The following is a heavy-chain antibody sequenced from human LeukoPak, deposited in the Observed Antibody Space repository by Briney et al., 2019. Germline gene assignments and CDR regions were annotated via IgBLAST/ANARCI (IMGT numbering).Heavy chain of an antibody. CDR2: IYYSGST. CDR3: ARTYYDFWSGYLDY. CDR1: GGSISSYY. J-gene: IGHJ4*02. Sequence: SETLSLTCTVSGGSISSYYWSWIRQPPGKGLEWIGYIYYSGSTNYNPSPKSRVTISVDTSKNQFSLKLSSVTAADTAVYYCARTYYDFWSGYLDYWGQGTLVTVSS. D-gene: IGHD3-3*01. V-gene: IGHV4-59*01.